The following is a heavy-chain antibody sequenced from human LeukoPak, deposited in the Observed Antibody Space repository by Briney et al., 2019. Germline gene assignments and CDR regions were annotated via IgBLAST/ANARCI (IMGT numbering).Heavy chain of an antibody. J-gene: IGHJ4*02. D-gene: IGHD3-10*01. CDR2: ISYDGRNE. Sequence: PGRSLRLSCVASGFTFSDYGMLWVRQPPGKGLEWVAVISYDGRNEHYADSVKGRFTISRDNSKNTLYLQMINLKVDDTAVYFCAKSIIHYYISGSYPSWGQGTLVTVSS. V-gene: IGHV3-30*18. CDR3: AKSIIHYYISGSYPS. CDR1: GFTFSDYG.